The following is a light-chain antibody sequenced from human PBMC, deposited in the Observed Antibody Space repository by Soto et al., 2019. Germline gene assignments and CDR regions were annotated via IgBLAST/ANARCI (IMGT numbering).Light chain of an antibody. CDR2: GAS. V-gene: IGKV3-20*01. CDR3: QQYGSSGT. J-gene: IGKJ1*01. Sequence: TQSPSILSLSPGERATLSCRASQSVSNNYLAWYQQKPGQAPRLLIYGASNRATGIPDRFSGSGSGTDFTLTISRLEPEDFAVYYCQQYGSSGTFGQGTKVDIK. CDR1: QSVSNNY.